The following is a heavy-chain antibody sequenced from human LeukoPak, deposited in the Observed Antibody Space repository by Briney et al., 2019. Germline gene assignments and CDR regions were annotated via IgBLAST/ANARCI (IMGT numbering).Heavy chain of an antibody. CDR3: ASNWHCTNGVCSDY. CDR2: IYYSGST. D-gene: IGHD2-8*01. CDR1: GGSISSHY. Sequence: SETLSLTCTVSGGSISSHYWSWIRQPPGKGLEWIGYIYYSGSTNYNPSLKSRVTISVDTSKNQFSLKLSSVTAADTAVYYCASNWHCTNGVCSDYWGQGTLVTVSS. V-gene: IGHV4-59*11. J-gene: IGHJ4*02.